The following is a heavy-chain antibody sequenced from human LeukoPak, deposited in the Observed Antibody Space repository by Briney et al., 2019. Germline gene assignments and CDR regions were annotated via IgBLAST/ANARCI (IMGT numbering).Heavy chain of an antibody. CDR2: IKQDGSEK. CDR3: LTSGGAH. V-gene: IGHV3-7*01. Sequence: PGGSLRLSCAASGFTFGSYWMSWVRQAPGKGLEWVANIKQDGSEKYYVDSVKGRFTISRDNTKNSLYVQMNSLRVEDTAVYYCLTSGGAHWGQGTLVTVSS. CDR1: GFTFGSYW. D-gene: IGHD3-16*01. J-gene: IGHJ4*02.